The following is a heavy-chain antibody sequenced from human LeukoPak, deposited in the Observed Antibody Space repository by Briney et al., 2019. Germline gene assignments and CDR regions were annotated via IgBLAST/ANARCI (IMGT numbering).Heavy chain of an antibody. CDR2: ISSSSYI. V-gene: IGHV3-21*01. Sequence: GGSLRLSCAASGFTFSSYSMNWVRQAPGKGLEWVSSISSSSYIYYADSVKGRFTISRDNAKNPLYLQMNSLRAEDTAVYYCARAQYCSGGSCPLAEYFQHWGQGTLVTVSS. J-gene: IGHJ1*01. CDR1: GFTFSSYS. CDR3: ARAQYCSGGSCPLAEYFQH. D-gene: IGHD2-15*01.